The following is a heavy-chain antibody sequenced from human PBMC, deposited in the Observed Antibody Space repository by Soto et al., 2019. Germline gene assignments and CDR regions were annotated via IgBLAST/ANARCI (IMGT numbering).Heavy chain of an antibody. CDR2: ISSRGTAI. V-gene: IGHV3-48*01. Sequence: EVQLVESGGGLVQPGGSLRLSCAASGFTFDTYSMIWVRQAPGKGLEWLSYISSRGTAIYYADSVRGRFTISRDNAKNSLYLQMNGLRAEDTAVYYCARDLGSICPGRDYHYYMDVLGEGTTVAVSS. CDR1: GFTFDTYS. J-gene: IGHJ6*03. D-gene: IGHD3-10*02. CDR3: ARDLGSICPGRDYHYYMDV.